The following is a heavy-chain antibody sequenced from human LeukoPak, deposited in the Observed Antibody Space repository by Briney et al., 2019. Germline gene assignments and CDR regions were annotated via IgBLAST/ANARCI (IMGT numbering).Heavy chain of an antibody. CDR3: VRGYSFGPYGMDV. CDR1: GFTFSDYW. V-gene: IGHV3-74*01. Sequence: GGSLRLSCVASGFTFSDYWMHWVRQAPGKGLVWVSRINTDMSSTIYTDSVKGRFTISRDNAKNTLYLQMNSLRAEDTAVYFCVRGYSFGPYGMDVWGQGTTVTVSS. J-gene: IGHJ6*02. CDR2: INTDMSST. D-gene: IGHD2-15*01.